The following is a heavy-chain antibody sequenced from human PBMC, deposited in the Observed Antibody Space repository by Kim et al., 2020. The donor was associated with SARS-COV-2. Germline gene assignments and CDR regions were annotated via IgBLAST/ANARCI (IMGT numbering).Heavy chain of an antibody. CDR3: ARDSGDRRHDSSGYYYGWFDP. D-gene: IGHD3-22*01. Sequence: SETLSLTCTVSGGSISSYYWSWIRQPPGKGLEWIGYIYYSGSTNYNPSLKSRVTISVDTSKNQFSLKLSSVTAADTAVYYCARDSGDRRHDSSGYYYGWFDPWGQGTLVTVSS. CDR2: IYYSGST. V-gene: IGHV4-59*01. CDR1: GGSISSYY. J-gene: IGHJ5*02.